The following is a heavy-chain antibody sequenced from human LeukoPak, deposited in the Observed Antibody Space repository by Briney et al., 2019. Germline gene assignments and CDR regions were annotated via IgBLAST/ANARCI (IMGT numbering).Heavy chain of an antibody. D-gene: IGHD3-16*02. CDR1: GFTFSSYA. Sequence: GGSLRLSCAASGFTFSSYAMSWVRQAPGKGLEWVSAISGSGGSTYYADSVKGRFTISRDNSKNTLYLQMNSLKTEDTAVYYCTTDLYDYVWGSYRFDYWGQGTLVTVSS. CDR3: TTDLYDYVWGSYRFDY. CDR2: ISGSGGST. J-gene: IGHJ4*02. V-gene: IGHV3-23*01.